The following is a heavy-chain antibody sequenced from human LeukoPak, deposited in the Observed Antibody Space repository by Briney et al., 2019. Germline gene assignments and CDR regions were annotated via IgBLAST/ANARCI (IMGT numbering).Heavy chain of an antibody. CDR1: GGSITTTNY. Sequence: SETLSLTCGVSGGSITTTNYWSWVRQPPGGGLEWIGEISLAGRTRYNPSLQSRVHISIDESKNHLYLNLASVTAADTAVYYCSRESGPFCPFGHWGQGTLDAVTS. J-gene: IGHJ4*02. D-gene: IGHD1-26*01. CDR2: ISLAGRT. V-gene: IGHV4-4*02. CDR3: SRESGPFCPFGH.